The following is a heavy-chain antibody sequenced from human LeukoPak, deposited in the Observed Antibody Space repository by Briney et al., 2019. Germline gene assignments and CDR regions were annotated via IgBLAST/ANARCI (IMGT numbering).Heavy chain of an antibody. CDR2: IWYDGSIK. CDR1: GFTFSTYG. J-gene: IGHJ3*02. CDR3: ARAVGPFDI. V-gene: IGHV3-33*01. Sequence: PGGSLRLSCAASGFTFSTYGMHWVRQAPGKGLGWVAVIWYDGSIKYYADSVKGRFTISRDNSKNTLSLQMNSLRAEDTAVYYCARAVGPFDIWGQGTIVIVSS.